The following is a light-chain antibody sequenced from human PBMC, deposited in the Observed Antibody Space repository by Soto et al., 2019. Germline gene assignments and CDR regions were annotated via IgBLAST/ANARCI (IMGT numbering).Light chain of an antibody. V-gene: IGKV3-11*01. CDR2: DAS. CDR1: QSVSSY. Sequence: EIVLTQSPATLSLSPGERATLSCRASQSVSSYLAWYQQKPGQAPRLLIYDASNRATGIPSRFSGSGSGTDFTLTINRLEPEDFAVYYFQHRSNWLAFGGGNKVEIK. CDR3: QHRSNWLA. J-gene: IGKJ4*01.